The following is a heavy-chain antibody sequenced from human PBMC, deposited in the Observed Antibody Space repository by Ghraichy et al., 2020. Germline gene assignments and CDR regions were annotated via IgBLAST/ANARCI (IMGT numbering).Heavy chain of an antibody. CDR2: IYYTGST. CDR3: ARLRVLGGTYLFDQ. D-gene: IGHD1-26*01. Sequence: SETLSLTCTVSGGSINNYYWSWIRQSPGKGLEWIGYIYYTGSTSYSPSLKSRVTISVDTSKNQFSLKLSSVTAADTAVYYCARLRVLGGTYLFDQWGQGNLVTVSS. V-gene: IGHV4-59*01. J-gene: IGHJ4*02. CDR1: GGSINNYY.